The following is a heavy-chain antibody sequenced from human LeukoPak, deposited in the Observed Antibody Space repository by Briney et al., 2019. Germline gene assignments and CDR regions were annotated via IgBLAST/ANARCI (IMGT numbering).Heavy chain of an antibody. CDR2: INPNSGGT. V-gene: IGHV1-2*02. D-gene: IGHD3-16*02. CDR1: GYTFTGYY. Sequence: ASVKVSCKASGYTFTGYYMHWVRQAPGQGLEWMGWINPNSGGTNYAQKFQGRVTMTRDTSISTAYMELSRLRSDDTAVYYRARAPYVWGSYRPVDYWGQGTLVTVSS. CDR3: ARAPYVWGSYRPVDY. J-gene: IGHJ4*02.